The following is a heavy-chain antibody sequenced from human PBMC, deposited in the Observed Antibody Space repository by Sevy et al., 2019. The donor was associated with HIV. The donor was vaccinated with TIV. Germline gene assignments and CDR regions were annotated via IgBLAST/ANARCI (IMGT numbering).Heavy chain of an antibody. Sequence: GGSLRLSCAASGFTFSSYSMNWVRQAPGKGLEWVSSISSSSSYIYYADSVKGRFTISRDNAKNSLYLQMNSLRAEDTAVYYCATDLSDSHPFRQYGTGCVCGYYGMDVWGQGTTVTVSS. CDR1: GFTFSSYS. D-gene: IGHD2-8*02. CDR2: ISSSSSYI. V-gene: IGHV3-21*01. J-gene: IGHJ6*02. CDR3: ATDLSDSHPFRQYGTGCVCGYYGMDV.